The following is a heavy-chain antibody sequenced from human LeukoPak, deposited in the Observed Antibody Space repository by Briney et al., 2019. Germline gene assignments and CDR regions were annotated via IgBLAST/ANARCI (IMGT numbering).Heavy chain of an antibody. J-gene: IGHJ4*02. CDR2: INQDGSAR. CDR1: EFTFSRDW. V-gene: IGHV3-7*05. Sequence: GGPLRLSCVVSEFTFSRDWMSWVRQAPGKGLEWVATINQDGSARDYVDSVKGRFTISRDNAKNSVFLEMNNPRVEDTALYYCVRGIDYWGQGTLVTVSS. CDR3: VRGIDY.